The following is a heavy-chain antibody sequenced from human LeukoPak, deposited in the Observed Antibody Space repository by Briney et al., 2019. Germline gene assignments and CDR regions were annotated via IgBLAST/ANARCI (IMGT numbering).Heavy chain of an antibody. CDR1: GFTFSSYW. D-gene: IGHD4-23*01. V-gene: IGHV3-7*03. J-gene: IGHJ4*02. CDR3: AKDRDYGGNSEKFDY. CDR2: IKQDGSEK. Sequence: GGSLRLSCAASGFTFSSYWMSWVRQAPGKGLEWVANIKQDGSEKYYVDSVKGRFTISRDNAKNSLYLQMNSLRAEDTAVYYCAKDRDYGGNSEKFDYWGQGTLVTVSS.